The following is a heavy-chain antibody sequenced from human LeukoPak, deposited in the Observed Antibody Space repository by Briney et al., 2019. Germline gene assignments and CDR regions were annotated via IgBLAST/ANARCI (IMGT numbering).Heavy chain of an antibody. D-gene: IGHD5-24*01. CDR1: GFTFSSYW. CDR2: IKQDGSDK. CDR3: ARDPEEMATIETDY. V-gene: IGHV3-7*01. J-gene: IGHJ4*02. Sequence: PGGSLRLSCAASGFTFSSYWMSWVRQAPGRGLEWVANIKQDGSDKYYVDSVKGRFTIPRDNAKNSLYLQMNSLRAEDTAVYYCARDPEEMATIETDYWGQGTLVTVSS.